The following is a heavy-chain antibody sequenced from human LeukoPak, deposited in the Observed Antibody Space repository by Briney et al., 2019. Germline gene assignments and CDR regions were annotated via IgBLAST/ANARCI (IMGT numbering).Heavy chain of an antibody. CDR1: GGSISSGSYY. J-gene: IGHJ4*02. Sequence: SQTPSLTCTVSGGSISSGSYYWSWIRQPAGKGLEWIGRIYTSGSTNYNPSLKSRVTISVDTSKNQFSLKLSSVTAADTAVYYCARGGDYGDYEGYWGQGTLVTVSS. CDR2: IYTSGST. CDR3: ARGGDYGDYEGY. V-gene: IGHV4-61*02. D-gene: IGHD4-17*01.